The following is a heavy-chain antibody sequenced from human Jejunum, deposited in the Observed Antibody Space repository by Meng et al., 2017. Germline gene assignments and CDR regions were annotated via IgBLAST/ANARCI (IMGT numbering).Heavy chain of an antibody. CDR1: GFTFSDHY. V-gene: IGHV3-72*01. CDR2: SRNKANSYTT. Sequence: GGSLRLSCAASGFTFSDHYMDWVRQAPGKGLEWVGRSRNKANSYTTDYAASVKGRFTISRDDSKSSLYLQMNSLKTEDTAVYYCARDGRSGSYFDSWGQGTLVTVSS. CDR3: ARDGRSGSYFDS. J-gene: IGHJ4*02. D-gene: IGHD1-26*01.